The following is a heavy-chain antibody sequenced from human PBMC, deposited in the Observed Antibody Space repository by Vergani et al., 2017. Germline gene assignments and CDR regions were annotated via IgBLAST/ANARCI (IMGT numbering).Heavy chain of an antibody. CDR3: ARSNLNYYDSSGYDY. D-gene: IGHD3-22*01. J-gene: IGHJ4*02. V-gene: IGHV5-51*01. CDR2: IYPGDSDT. Sequence: EVQLVQSGAEVKKPGESLKNSCKGSGYSFTSYWIGWVRQMPGKGLEWMGIIYPGDSDTRYSPSFQGQVTISADKSISTAYLQWSSLKASDTAMYYCARSNLNYYDSSGYDYWGQGTLVTVSS. CDR1: GYSFTSYW.